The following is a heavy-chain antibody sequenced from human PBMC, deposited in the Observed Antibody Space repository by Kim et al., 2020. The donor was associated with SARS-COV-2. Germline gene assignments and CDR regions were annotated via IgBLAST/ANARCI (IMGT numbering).Heavy chain of an antibody. Sequence: GGSLRLSCAASGFTFSSYDMHWVRQATGKGLEWVSAIGTAGYTYYPGSVKGRFTISRENAKNSLYLQMNSLRAGDTAVYYCARGNGGKLFDYWGQGTLVTVSS. J-gene: IGHJ4*02. CDR3: ARGNGGKLFDY. CDR1: GFTFSSYD. CDR2: IGTAGYT. D-gene: IGHD2-15*01. V-gene: IGHV3-13*01.